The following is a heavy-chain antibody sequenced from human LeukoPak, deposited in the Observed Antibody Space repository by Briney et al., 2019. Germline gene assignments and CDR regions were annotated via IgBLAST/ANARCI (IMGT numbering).Heavy chain of an antibody. CDR1: GYTFTSYA. Sequence: ASVTVSCKPSGYTFTSYAMDWMRQAPAQGLEWMGWINTNTGNPTYAQASTGRFVFSFDTSLSTAYLQISSLKAEDTAGYYCATTGSGWGANYYYYYMDVWGKGTTVTVSS. J-gene: IGHJ6*03. V-gene: IGHV7-4-1*02. CDR3: ATTGSGWGANYYYYYMDV. CDR2: INTNTGNP. D-gene: IGHD6-19*01.